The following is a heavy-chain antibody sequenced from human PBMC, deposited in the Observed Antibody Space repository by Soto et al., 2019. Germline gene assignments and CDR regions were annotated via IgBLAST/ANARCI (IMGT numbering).Heavy chain of an antibody. Sequence: QVQLVQSGAEVKKPGASVKVSCKASGYTFTSYGISWVRQAPGQGLEWMGWISAYNGNTNYAQQLQGRVTMTTDTSTSTDYMELRSLRSDDTAVYYCARDGAAAGPRNLEYYYYGMDVWGQGTTVTVSS. V-gene: IGHV1-18*01. D-gene: IGHD6-13*01. CDR2: ISAYNGNT. J-gene: IGHJ6*02. CDR1: GYTFTSYG. CDR3: ARDGAAAGPRNLEYYYYGMDV.